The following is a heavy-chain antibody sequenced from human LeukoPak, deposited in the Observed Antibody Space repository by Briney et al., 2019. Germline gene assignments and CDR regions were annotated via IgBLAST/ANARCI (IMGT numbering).Heavy chain of an antibody. CDR1: GFTFSSYW. CDR3: ARGPIVGATTILDY. CDR2: INSDGSST. V-gene: IGHV3-74*01. Sequence: PGGSLRLLCAGSGFTFSSYWIHWVRQAPGKGLVWVSGINSDGSSTSYADSVKGRFTISRDNAKNTVYLQMNSLRAEDTAVYYCARGPIVGATTILDYWGQGSLVTVSS. D-gene: IGHD1-26*01. J-gene: IGHJ4*01.